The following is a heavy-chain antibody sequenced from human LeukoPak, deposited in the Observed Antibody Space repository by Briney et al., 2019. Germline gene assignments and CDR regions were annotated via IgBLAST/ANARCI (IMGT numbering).Heavy chain of an antibody. CDR1: GDSITSTTYY. Sequence: PSETLSLTCTVSGDSITSTTYYWDWIRQPPGKGPEWIGTIYSSGSTYYTPSLKSRVTIFADTSTNQFSLKLSSVTAADTAVYYCARQGPKNYYYYMDVWGKGTTVTVSS. CDR3: ARQGPKNYYYYMDV. J-gene: IGHJ6*03. V-gene: IGHV4-39*01. CDR2: IYSSGST.